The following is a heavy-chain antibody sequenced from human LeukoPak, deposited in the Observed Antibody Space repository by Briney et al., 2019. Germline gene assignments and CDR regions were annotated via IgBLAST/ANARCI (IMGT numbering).Heavy chain of an antibody. J-gene: IGHJ5*02. CDR1: GGSITSSSYY. CDR3: ARDPQPYYYGSGSYFNWFDP. CDR2: IYYTGGT. D-gene: IGHD3-10*01. V-gene: IGHV4-39*07. Sequence: PSETLSLTCSVSGGSITSSSYYWGWIRQPPEKGLEWIGSIYYTGGTYYSPSLKSRVTISVDTSKNQFSLKLSSVTAADTAVYYCARDPQPYYYGSGSYFNWFDPWGQGTLVTVCS.